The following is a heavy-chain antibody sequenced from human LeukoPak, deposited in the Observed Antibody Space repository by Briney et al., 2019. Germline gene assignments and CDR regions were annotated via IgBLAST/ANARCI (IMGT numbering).Heavy chain of an antibody. Sequence: SETLSLTCTVSSYSISSGYYWGWVRQPPGKGLEWIGSIYHSGNTYYNPALKSRVTISVDTSKNRFSLRLRSVTAADTAVYYCARDQADGYTGYWGQGILVTVSS. J-gene: IGHJ4*02. D-gene: IGHD5-24*01. CDR2: IYHSGNT. CDR3: ARDQADGYTGY. V-gene: IGHV4-38-2*02. CDR1: SYSISSGYY.